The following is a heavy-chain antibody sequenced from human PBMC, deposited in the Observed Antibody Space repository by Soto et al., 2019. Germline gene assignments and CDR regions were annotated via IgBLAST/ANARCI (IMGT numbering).Heavy chain of an antibody. CDR2: IHDSGST. CDR1: GDSVSSGGFY. Sequence: PSETLSLTCAVSGDSVSSGGFYWSWIRQHPGKGLEYIGYIHDSGSTNYNPSLRGRVTISADTSSNHFPLRLDSVTAADTAVYYCARGRGKWFDPWGQGTLVTVSS. D-gene: IGHD3-16*01. J-gene: IGHJ5*02. CDR3: ARGRGKWFDP. V-gene: IGHV4-31*11.